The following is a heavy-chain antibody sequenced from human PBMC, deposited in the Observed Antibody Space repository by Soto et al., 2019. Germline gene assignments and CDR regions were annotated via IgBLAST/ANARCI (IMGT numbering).Heavy chain of an antibody. Sequence: QVQLVESGGGVVQPGRSLRLSCAASGFTFSSHGMHWVRQAPGKGLEWVAVIWYDGSNKYYADSVKGRFTISRDNSKNTLYLQMNSLRAEDTAVYYCARGRYQLDDYWGQGTLVTVSS. D-gene: IGHD2-2*01. CDR3: ARGRYQLDDY. V-gene: IGHV3-33*01. J-gene: IGHJ4*02. CDR1: GFTFSSHG. CDR2: IWYDGSNK.